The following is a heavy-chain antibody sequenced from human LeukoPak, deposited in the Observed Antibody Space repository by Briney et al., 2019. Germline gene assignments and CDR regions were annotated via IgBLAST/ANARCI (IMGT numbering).Heavy chain of an antibody. V-gene: IGHV3-66*01. J-gene: IGHJ4*02. Sequence: LXLSXXASGFXVSSNYMSWVRQAPGKGLEWVSVIYSGGSTYYADSVKGRFTISRDNSKNTLYLQMNSLRAEDTAVYYCARMLDSSFSFDYWGQGTLVTVSS. D-gene: IGHD2-15*01. CDR2: IYSGGST. CDR1: GFXVSSNY. CDR3: ARMLDSSFSFDY.